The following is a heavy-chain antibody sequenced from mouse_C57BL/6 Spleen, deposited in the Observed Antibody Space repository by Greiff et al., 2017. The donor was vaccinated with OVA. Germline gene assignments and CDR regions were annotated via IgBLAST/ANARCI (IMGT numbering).Heavy chain of an antibody. V-gene: IGHV5-17*01. CDR2: ISSGSSTI. CDR3: AGGYYGSSYDENYYAMDY. CDR1: GFTFSDYG. J-gene: IGHJ4*01. Sequence: EVMLVESGGGLVKPGGSLKLSCAASGFTFSDYGMHWVRQAPEKGLEWVAYISSGSSTIYYADTVKGRFTISRDNAKNTLFLQMTSLRSEDTAMYYCAGGYYGSSYDENYYAMDYWGQGTSVTVSS. D-gene: IGHD1-1*01.